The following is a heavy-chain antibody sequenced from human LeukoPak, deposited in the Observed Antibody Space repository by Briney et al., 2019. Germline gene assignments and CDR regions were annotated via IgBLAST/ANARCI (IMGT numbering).Heavy chain of an antibody. CDR2: IYPGDSDT. CDR3: ARTTPFYYDSSGYQNWFDP. V-gene: IGHV5-51*01. Sequence: GESLKISCKGSGYSFTSYWIGWVRQMPGKGLEWMGIIYPGDSDTRYSPSFQGQVTISADKSISTAYLQWSSLKASDTAMYYCARTTPFYYDSSGYQNWFDPWGQGTLVTVSS. J-gene: IGHJ5*02. D-gene: IGHD3-22*01. CDR1: GYSFTSYW.